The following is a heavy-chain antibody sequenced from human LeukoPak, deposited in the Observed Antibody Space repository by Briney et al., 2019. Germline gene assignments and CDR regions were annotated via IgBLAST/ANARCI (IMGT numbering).Heavy chain of an antibody. J-gene: IGHJ4*02. Sequence: GGSLRLSCAASAFTFSSYWMSWVRQAPGKGLDWLANIKQDGREKYYVDLLKGRFTISRDNAKTSLYLQMNSLRAEDTAVYYCARVGAAVDFDYWGQGTLVTVSS. CDR2: IKQDGREK. CDR3: ARVGAAVDFDY. V-gene: IGHV3-7*01. D-gene: IGHD6-13*01. CDR1: AFTFSSYW.